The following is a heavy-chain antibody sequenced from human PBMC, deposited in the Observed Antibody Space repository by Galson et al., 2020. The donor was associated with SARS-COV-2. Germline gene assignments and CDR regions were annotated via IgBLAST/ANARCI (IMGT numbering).Heavy chain of an antibody. D-gene: IGHD4-17*01. J-gene: IGHJ6*02. CDR1: GFTVSSNY. Sequence: QLGESLKISCAASGFTVSSNYMSWVRQATGKGLEWVSVLYSGGSTYYADSVKGRFTISRDNSKNTLYLQMNSLRAEDTAVYYCARATVVMGVMDYYYYGMDVWGQGTTVTVSS. CDR3: ARATVVMGVMDYYYYGMDV. V-gene: IGHV3-53*01. CDR2: LYSGGST.